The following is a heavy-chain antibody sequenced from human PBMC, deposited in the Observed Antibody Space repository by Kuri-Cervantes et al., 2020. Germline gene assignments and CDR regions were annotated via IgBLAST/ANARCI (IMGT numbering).Heavy chain of an antibody. CDR1: GYTFTGYY. Sequence: ASVKVSCKTSGYTFTGYYVHWVRQAPGQGLEWMGWNNPNRGGTNYAQQFQGRVTMTSDTSISTAYMELSRLRSDDTAVYYCARALCSSTGCYGPYGMDVWGQGTTVTVSS. CDR2: NNPNRGGT. J-gene: IGHJ6*02. V-gene: IGHV1-2*02. D-gene: IGHD2-2*01. CDR3: ARALCSSTGCYGPYGMDV.